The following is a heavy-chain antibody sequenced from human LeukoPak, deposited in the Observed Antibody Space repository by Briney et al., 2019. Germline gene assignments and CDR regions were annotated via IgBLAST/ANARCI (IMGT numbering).Heavy chain of an antibody. Sequence: GGSLRLSCAASGFTFSSYEMNWVRQAPGKGLEWVSYISSSGSTVYYADSVKGRFTISRDNAKNPLYLQMNSLRAEDTAVYYCARDLPRGGSYYFDYWGQGTLVTVSS. CDR2: ISSSGSTV. J-gene: IGHJ4*02. CDR3: ARDLPRGGSYYFDY. V-gene: IGHV3-48*03. CDR1: GFTFSSYE. D-gene: IGHD3-16*01.